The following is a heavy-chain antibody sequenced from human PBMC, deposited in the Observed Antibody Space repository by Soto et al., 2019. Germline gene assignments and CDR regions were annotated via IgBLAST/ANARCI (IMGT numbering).Heavy chain of an antibody. J-gene: IGHJ5*02. CDR3: ARADRAIYDYIWGSYLFAP. CDR1: GYTFTGYY. V-gene: IGHV1-2*04. D-gene: IGHD3-16*02. CDR2: INPNSGGT. Sequence: ASLKVSCKASGYTFTGYYMHWVRQAPGQGLEWMGWINPNSGGTNYAQNFQGWVTMTRDTSISTAYMELSRLRSDDTAVYYCARADRAIYDYIWGSYLFAPWGQGTLVTVSS.